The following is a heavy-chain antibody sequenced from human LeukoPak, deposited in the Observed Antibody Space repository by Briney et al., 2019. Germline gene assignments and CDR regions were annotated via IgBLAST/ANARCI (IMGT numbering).Heavy chain of an antibody. CDR2: INANTGNP. CDR3: ARERVVAAIALDNAFDI. D-gene: IGHD2-15*01. V-gene: IGHV7-4-1*02. Sequence: GASVKVSCKTSGYTFSYYAINWVRQAPGQGLEWMGWINANTGNPTYAQGFTGRFVFSLDTSVSTAYLQISSLKAEDTAVYYCARERVVAAIALDNAFDIWGQGTMVSVSS. J-gene: IGHJ3*02. CDR1: GYTFSYYA.